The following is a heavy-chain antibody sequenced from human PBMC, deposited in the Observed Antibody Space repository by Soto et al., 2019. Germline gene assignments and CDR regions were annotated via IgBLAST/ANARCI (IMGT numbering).Heavy chain of an antibody. D-gene: IGHD3-9*01. CDR1: GYSFTSYW. Sequence: PGESLKISCKGSGYSFTSYWIGWVRQMPGKGLEWMGIIYPGDSDTRYSPSFQGQVTISADKSISTAYLQWSSLKASDTAIYYCARQHTLGYYDILTGRTGFDYWGQGTLVTVSS. J-gene: IGHJ4*02. CDR2: IYPGDSDT. V-gene: IGHV5-51*01. CDR3: ARQHTLGYYDILTGRTGFDY.